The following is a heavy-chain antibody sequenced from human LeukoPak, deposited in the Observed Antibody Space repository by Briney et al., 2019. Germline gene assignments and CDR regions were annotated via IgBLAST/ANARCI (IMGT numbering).Heavy chain of an antibody. Sequence: ASVKVSCKASGYIFDTYDINWVRQAPGQGLEWMGWISAHNGDTNYAHKLQGRVTMTTDTSTSTAYMELRGLRSDDTAVYFCARFNKGYYVSGRIYYYALDVWGQGTTVTVSS. CDR2: ISAHNGDT. V-gene: IGHV1-18*01. D-gene: IGHD3-10*01. J-gene: IGHJ6*02. CDR3: ARFNKGYYVSGRIYYYALDV. CDR1: GYIFDTYD.